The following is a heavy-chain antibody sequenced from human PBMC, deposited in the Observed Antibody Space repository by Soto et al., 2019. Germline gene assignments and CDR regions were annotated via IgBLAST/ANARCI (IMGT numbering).Heavy chain of an antibody. CDR3: AXDYYGAGSQYYYYGMEV. J-gene: IGHJ6*02. Sequence: SETLSLTCTVSGDSITSGGYYWSWLRQPPGKGLEWIGYIYHSGGASYNPSLRGRAVISIDTSKNQFSLRLNAVTAADTATYYCAXDYYGAGSQYYYYGMEVWGQGTTVTVSS. D-gene: IGHD3-10*01. CDR1: GDSITSGGYY. V-gene: IGHV4-31*03. CDR2: IYHSGGA.